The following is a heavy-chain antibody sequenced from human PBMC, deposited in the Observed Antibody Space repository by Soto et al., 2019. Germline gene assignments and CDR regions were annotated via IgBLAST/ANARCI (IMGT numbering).Heavy chain of an antibody. CDR1: GGSISSGGYY. CDR3: AREVEKNWFDP. J-gene: IGHJ5*02. Sequence: LSLTCTVSGGSISSGGYYWSWIRQHPGKGLEWIGYIYYSGSTNYNPSLKSRVTISVDTSKNQFSLKLSSVTAADTAVYYCAREVEKNWFDPWGQGTLVTVSS. V-gene: IGHV4-31*03. CDR2: IYYSGST. D-gene: IGHD2-2*01.